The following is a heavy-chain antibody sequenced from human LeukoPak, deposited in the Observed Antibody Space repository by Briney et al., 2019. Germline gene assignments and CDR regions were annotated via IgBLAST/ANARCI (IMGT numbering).Heavy chain of an antibody. J-gene: IGHJ4*02. V-gene: IGHV4-38-2*02. D-gene: IGHD3-10*02. Sequence: PSETLSLTCTVSGGSLSPYYWSWIRQPPGKGLEWIGSIYHSGSTYYNPSLKSRVTISVDTSKNQFSLKLSSVTAADTAVYYCARDRSYYVLDYWGQGTLVTVSS. CDR3: ARDRSYYVLDY. CDR1: GGSLSPYY. CDR2: IYHSGST.